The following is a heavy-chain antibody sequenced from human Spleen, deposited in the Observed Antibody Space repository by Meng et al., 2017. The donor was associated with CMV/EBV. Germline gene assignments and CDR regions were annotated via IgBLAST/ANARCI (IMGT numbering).Heavy chain of an antibody. CDR2: IKSKPDGGTT. CDR3: TTGGHGFDF. V-gene: IGHV3-15*01. CDR1: GFTFSSYG. Sequence: GESLKISCAASGFTFSSYGMTWVRQAPGRGLEWVGHIKSKPDGGTTAYPAPLKGRFTISRDDSKNTVSLQMNGLKTEDTAVYYCTTGGHGFDFWGQGTLVTVSS. J-gene: IGHJ4*02.